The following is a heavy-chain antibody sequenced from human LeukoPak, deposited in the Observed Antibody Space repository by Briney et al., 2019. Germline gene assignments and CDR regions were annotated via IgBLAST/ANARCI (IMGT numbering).Heavy chain of an antibody. D-gene: IGHD6-19*01. J-gene: IGHJ4*02. CDR1: GGSFSGYY. V-gene: IGHV4-34*01. CDR2: INHSGST. Sequence: SETLSLTCAVYGGSFSGYYWSWIRQPPGKGLEWLGEINHSGSTNYNPSLKSRVTISVDTSKNQFSLKLSSVTAADTAVYYCAGGRGWSPRSLFLDYWGQGTLVTVSS. CDR3: AGGRGWSPRSLFLDY.